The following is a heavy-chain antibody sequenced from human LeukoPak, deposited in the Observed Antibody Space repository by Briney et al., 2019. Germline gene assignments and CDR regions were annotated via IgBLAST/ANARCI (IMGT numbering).Heavy chain of an antibody. CDR2: INHRGTT. Sequence: PSETLSLTCAVYGGSLSGYYWSWIRQSPGKGLEWIGEINHRGTTKYNPFLLSRVAISLDTSKNQFSLRMNSVTAADTAVYHCARLSVSMFGVVRNWFDPWGQGTLVTVSP. CDR3: ARLSVSMFGVVRNWFDP. D-gene: IGHD3-3*01. V-gene: IGHV4-34*01. CDR1: GGSLSGYY. J-gene: IGHJ5*02.